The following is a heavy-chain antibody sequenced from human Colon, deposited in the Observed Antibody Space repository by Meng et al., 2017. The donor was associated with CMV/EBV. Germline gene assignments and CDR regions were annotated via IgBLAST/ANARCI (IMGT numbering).Heavy chain of an antibody. D-gene: IGHD4-17*01. CDR3: ANLGTYGVDDWFDP. J-gene: IGHJ5*02. CDR1: GYTFTGYY. Sequence: SGYTFTGYYIHWVRQAPGQGLEWMGRINPNGGLTNYAQKFQGRVTMTRDTSISTAYMELSNLTSGDTAVYFCANLGTYGVDDWFDPWGQGTLVTVSS. CDR2: INPNGGLT. V-gene: IGHV1-2*02.